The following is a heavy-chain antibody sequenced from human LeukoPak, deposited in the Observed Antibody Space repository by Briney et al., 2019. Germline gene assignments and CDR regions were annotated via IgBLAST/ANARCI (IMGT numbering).Heavy chain of an antibody. J-gene: IGHJ5*02. CDR1: GGFISSSSYY. CDR2: ISYSGST. CDR3: ARHYHYGSGTYRPLDP. V-gene: IGHV4-39*01. D-gene: IGHD3-10*01. Sequence: SETLSLTCTVSGGFISSSSYYWGWIRQSPEKGLEWIGSISYSGSTFYNPSLTSRVSLSVDTPENQFSLRLSSVTAADTAVYYCARHYHYGSGTYRPLDPWGQGALVTVSS.